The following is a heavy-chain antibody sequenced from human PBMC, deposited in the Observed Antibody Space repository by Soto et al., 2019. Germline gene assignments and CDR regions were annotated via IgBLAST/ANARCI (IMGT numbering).Heavy chain of an antibody. J-gene: IGHJ4*02. CDR2: ISSSSRYI. V-gene: IGHV3-21*01. CDR3: TRDQRNYDYVCGSGINDY. CDR1: GFTFSSYS. D-gene: IGHD3-16*01. Sequence: EVQLVESGGGLVKPGGSLRLSCAASGFTFSSYSMNWVRQATGKGLEWVSYISSSSRYIYYADSLKGRFTISRGNAKNSLNLQMNSLRAEDTAVYYCTRDQRNYDYVCGSGINDYWGQGTLVTVSS.